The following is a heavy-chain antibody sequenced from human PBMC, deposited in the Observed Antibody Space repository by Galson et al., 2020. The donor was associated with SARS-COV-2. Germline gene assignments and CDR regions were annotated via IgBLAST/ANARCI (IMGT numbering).Heavy chain of an antibody. Sequence: SETLSLTCTVSGGSISTYYWSWVRKPPGKGLEWIGYISYSGITNYNPSLKSRVTVSVDASKNQFSLNLSSVTAADTAVYYCARTLLFWGDAFDIWGQGTMVTVSS. V-gene: IGHV4-59*01. D-gene: IGHD7-27*01. CDR2: ISYSGIT. CDR3: ARTLLFWGDAFDI. J-gene: IGHJ3*02. CDR1: GGSISTYY.